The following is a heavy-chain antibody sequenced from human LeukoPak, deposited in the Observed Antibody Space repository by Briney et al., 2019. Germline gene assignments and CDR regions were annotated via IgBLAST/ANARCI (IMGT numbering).Heavy chain of an antibody. CDR3: AKSSAVGATLDY. CDR2: ISYDGSNK. Sequence: GGSLRLSCAASGFTFSSYGMHWVRQAPGKGLEWVAVISYDGSNKYYADSVKGRFTISRDNSKNTLYLQMNSLRAEDTAVYYCAKSSAVGATLDYWGQGTLVTVSS. D-gene: IGHD1-26*01. CDR1: GFTFSSYG. J-gene: IGHJ4*02. V-gene: IGHV3-30*18.